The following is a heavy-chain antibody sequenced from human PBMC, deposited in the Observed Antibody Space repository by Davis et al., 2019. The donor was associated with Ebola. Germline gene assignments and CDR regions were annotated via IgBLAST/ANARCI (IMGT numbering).Heavy chain of an antibody. CDR1: GFSLSTSGMC. V-gene: IGHV2-70*11. CDR2: IDWDDDK. J-gene: IGHJ5*02. D-gene: IGHD2-2*01. Sequence: SGPTLVKPTQTLTLTCTFSGFSLSTSGMCVSWIRQPPGKALEWLARIDWDDDKYYSTSLKTRLTISKDTSKNQVVLTMTNMDPVDTATYYCARGRVVPAAMSSSWFDPWGQGTLVTVSS. CDR3: ARGRVVPAAMSSSWFDP.